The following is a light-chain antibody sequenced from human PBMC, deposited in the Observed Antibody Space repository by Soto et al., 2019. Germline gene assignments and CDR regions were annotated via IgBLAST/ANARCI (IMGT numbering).Light chain of an antibody. CDR2: ENN. V-gene: IGLV1-51*02. J-gene: IGLJ2*01. CDR1: ISNIGNNY. Sequence: SVLTLLPSLSAAPGQKVTMSWSGSISNIGNNYVSWYQQLPGTAPRLLIYENNKRPSVIPDRFSGSKSGTSATLGITGLQTGDEADYYCGTWDSSLSAVVFGGGTKVTVL. CDR3: GTWDSSLSAVV.